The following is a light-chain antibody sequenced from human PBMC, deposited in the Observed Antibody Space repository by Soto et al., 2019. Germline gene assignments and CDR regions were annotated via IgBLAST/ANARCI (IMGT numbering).Light chain of an antibody. CDR1: SSDVGGYNY. V-gene: IGLV2-14*01. CDR3: SSYTSSSTVV. Sequence: QSVLTQPASVSGSPGQSIAISCTGTSSDVGGYNYVSWYQQHPGKAPKLMIYDVSQRPSGVSNRFSGSKSGNTASLTISGLQADDEADYHCSSYTSSSTVVFGGGTKLTVL. J-gene: IGLJ2*01. CDR2: DVS.